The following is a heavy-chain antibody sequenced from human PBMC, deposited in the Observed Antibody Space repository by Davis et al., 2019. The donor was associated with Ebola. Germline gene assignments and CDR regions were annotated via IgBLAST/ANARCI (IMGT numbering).Heavy chain of an antibody. CDR1: GDTFSSYV. V-gene: IGHV1-8*03. J-gene: IGHJ2*01. CDR2: MNPNSGNT. Sequence: ASVKVSCKASGDTFSSYVLSWVRQATGQGLEWMGWMNPNSGNTGYAQKFQGRVTITRNTSISTAYMELSSLRSEDTAVYYCARGRSGIYWYFDLWGRGTLVTVSS. D-gene: IGHD1-14*01. CDR3: ARGRSGIYWYFDL.